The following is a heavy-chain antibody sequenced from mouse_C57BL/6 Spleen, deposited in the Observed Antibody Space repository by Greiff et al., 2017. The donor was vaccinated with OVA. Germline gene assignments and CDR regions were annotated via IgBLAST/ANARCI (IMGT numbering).Heavy chain of an antibody. CDR1: GYSFTGYY. CDR2: INPSTGGT. CDR3: ARTTGRGMDY. J-gene: IGHJ4*01. Sequence: EVQLQQSGPELVKPGASVKISCKASGYSFTGYYMNWVKQSPEKSLEWIGEINPSTGGTTYNQKFKAKATLTVDKSSSTAYMQLKSLTSEDSAVYYCARTTGRGMDYWGQGTSVTVSS. V-gene: IGHV1-42*01. D-gene: IGHD4-1*02.